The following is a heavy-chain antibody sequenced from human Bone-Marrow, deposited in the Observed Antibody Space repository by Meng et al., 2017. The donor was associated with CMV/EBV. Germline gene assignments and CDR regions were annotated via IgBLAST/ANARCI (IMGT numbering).Heavy chain of an antibody. J-gene: IGHJ4*02. CDR3: AKSETISVFYYLDY. CDR2: ISGSGGST. V-gene: IGHV3-23*01. Sequence: GESLKISCAASGFTFSSYAMSWVRQAPGKGLEWVSAISGSGGSTYYADSVKGRFTISRDNSKNTLYLQMNSLRAEDTAVYYCAKSETISVFYYLDYWGQGTRVTVSS. D-gene: IGHD3-3*01. CDR1: GFTFSSYA.